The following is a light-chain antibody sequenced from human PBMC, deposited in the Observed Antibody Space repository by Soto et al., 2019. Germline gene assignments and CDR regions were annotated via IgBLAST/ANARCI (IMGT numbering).Light chain of an antibody. CDR1: RCAFYSSNEKNY. CDR3: QQYFAPPWT. V-gene: IGKV4-1*01. CDR2: WAS. Sequence: DIVMDQPPVSLAVFLRERATTTCRSRRCAFYSSNEKNYLAWYQQRPGHSPTLLLFWASTRESGVPDLFGGSESGTNFTLTIATLQAEDVATNYCQQYFAPPWTFGQGTKGDI. J-gene: IGKJ1*01.